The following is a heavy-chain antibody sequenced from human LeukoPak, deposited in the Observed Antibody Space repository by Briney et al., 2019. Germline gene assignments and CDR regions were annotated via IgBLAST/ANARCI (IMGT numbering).Heavy chain of an antibody. CDR2: ISGSGGST. CDR1: GFIFSSYA. CDR3: ARGYYYDSSGYWAY. J-gene: IGHJ4*02. V-gene: IGHV3-23*01. D-gene: IGHD3-22*01. Sequence: GGSLRLSCAASGFIFSSYAMSWVRQAPGKGLEWVSTISGSGGSTYYADSVKGRFTISRDNAKNTLYLQMNSLRAEDTAVYYCARGYYYDSSGYWAYWGQGTLVTASS.